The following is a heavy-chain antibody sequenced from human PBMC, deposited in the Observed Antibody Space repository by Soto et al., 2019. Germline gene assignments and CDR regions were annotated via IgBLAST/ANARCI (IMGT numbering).Heavy chain of an antibody. D-gene: IGHD6-13*01. CDR2: ISGSGDST. J-gene: IGHJ4*02. Sequence: GGSLRLSCAASGFTFSSYAMNWVRQAPGKGLEWASVISGSGDSTYYADSVKGRFTISRDNSKNTLYLQMNSLRAEDTAVYYCARRGPGTYFDDWGQGTLVTVSS. CDR1: GFTFSSYA. CDR3: ARRGPGTYFDD. V-gene: IGHV3-23*01.